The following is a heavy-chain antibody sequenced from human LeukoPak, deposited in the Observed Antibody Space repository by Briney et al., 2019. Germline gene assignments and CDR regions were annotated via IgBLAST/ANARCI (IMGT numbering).Heavy chain of an antibody. J-gene: IGHJ3*02. V-gene: IGHV1-46*01. CDR1: GYTFTSYY. CDR2: INPSGGGT. Sequence: ASLKLSCKASGYTFTSYYMHWERQAPGQRLEWIVIINPSGGGTSHAQKFQSRVTMTRDTSTSTVYLETSSLRTEDTPVYYCAGDYYDSSGYYLFDIWGQGTMVTVSS. CDR3: AGDYYDSSGYYLFDI. D-gene: IGHD3-22*01.